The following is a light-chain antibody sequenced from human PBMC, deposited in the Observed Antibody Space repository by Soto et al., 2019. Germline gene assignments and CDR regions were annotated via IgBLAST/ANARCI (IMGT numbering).Light chain of an antibody. Sequence: QSVLTQPPSASGSPGQSVTISCTGTSSDVGGYNYVSWYQQHPGKATKLMIYEVSKRPSGVPDRFSGSKSVNTASLTVFGLHAEDEADYYCSSYAGSNNFDVFGTGTKVTVL. J-gene: IGLJ1*01. CDR3: SSYAGSNNFDV. CDR2: EVS. V-gene: IGLV2-8*01. CDR1: SSDVGGYNY.